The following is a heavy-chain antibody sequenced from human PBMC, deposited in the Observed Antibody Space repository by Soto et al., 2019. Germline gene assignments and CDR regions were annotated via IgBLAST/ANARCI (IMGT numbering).Heavy chain of an antibody. CDR2: INPNSGGT. D-gene: IGHD3-3*01. CDR3: EGTYYAFWRGPDYYYGMDV. CDR1: GYTFTGYY. J-gene: IGHJ6*02. Sequence: ASVKVSCKASGYTFTGYYMHWVRQAPGQGLEWMGWINPNSGGTNYAQKFQGRVTMTRDTSISTAYMELSRLRSDDTAVYYCEGTYYAFWRGPDYYYGMDVWGQGTTVTVSS. V-gene: IGHV1-2*02.